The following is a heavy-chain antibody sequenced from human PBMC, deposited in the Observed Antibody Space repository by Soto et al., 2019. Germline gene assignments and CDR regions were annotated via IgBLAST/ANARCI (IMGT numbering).Heavy chain of an antibody. CDR2: INADNGNT. CDR3: ARSRMTTVTPGYYYYYMDV. Sequence: ASVKVSCKASGYTFTSYAMHWVRQAPGQRLEWMGWINADNGNTKYSQKFQGRVTITRDTSASTAYMELSSLRSEDTAVYYCARSRMTTVTPGYYYYYMDVWGKGTTVTVSS. D-gene: IGHD4-17*01. CDR1: GYTFTSYA. J-gene: IGHJ6*03. V-gene: IGHV1-3*01.